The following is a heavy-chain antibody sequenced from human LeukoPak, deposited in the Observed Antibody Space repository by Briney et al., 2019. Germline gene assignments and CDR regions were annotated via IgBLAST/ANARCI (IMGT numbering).Heavy chain of an antibody. Sequence: SETLSLTCTVSGGSISSGDHYWSWIRQPPGKGLEWIAYIYYSGGTYYNPSLRSRVTISVDTSKNQFFLNLSSVTAADTAVYYCARGDSSSWSFKIWGQGTLVTVSS. D-gene: IGHD6-13*01. J-gene: IGHJ4*02. CDR3: ARGDSSSWSFKI. CDR1: GGSISSGDHY. CDR2: IYYSGGT. V-gene: IGHV4-30-4*01.